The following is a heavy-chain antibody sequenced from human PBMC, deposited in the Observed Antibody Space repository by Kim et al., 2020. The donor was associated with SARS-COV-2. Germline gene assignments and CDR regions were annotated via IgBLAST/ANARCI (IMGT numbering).Heavy chain of an antibody. J-gene: IGHJ4*02. Sequence: TNYAQTIQGRVTMTRDTSISTAYMELSRLESDDTAMYFCARNVDTSMVEVYWGQGTLVTVSS. D-gene: IGHD5-18*01. CDR2: T. V-gene: IGHV1-2*02. CDR3: ARNVDTSMVEVY.